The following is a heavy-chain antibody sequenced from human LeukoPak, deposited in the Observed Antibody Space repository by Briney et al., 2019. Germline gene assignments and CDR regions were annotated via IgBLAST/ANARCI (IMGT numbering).Heavy chain of an antibody. CDR2: ISYDGSNK. CDR3: ARDRSSGCSSTSCRPGVLHFDY. D-gene: IGHD2-2*01. V-gene: IGHV3-30-3*01. CDR1: GFTFSSYA. J-gene: IGHJ4*02. Sequence: PGGSLRLSCAASGFTFSSYAMHWVRQAPGKGLEWVAVISYDGSNKYYADSVKGRFTISRDNSKNTLYLQMNSLRAEDTAVYYCARDRSSGCSSTSCRPGVLHFDYWGQGTLVTVSS.